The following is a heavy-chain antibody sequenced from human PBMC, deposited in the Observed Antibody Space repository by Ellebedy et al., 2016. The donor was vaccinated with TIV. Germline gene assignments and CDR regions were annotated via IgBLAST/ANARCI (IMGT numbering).Heavy chain of an antibody. CDR3: ARDRGGQYSSDGYYDAFDI. CDR2: IRRDASER. CDR1: GFTVSNTY. Sequence: GGSLRLSCAASGFTVSNTYMTWVRQAPGKGLEWVANIRRDASERYYVDSVKGRFTISRDNAKNSLYLQMNSLRSEDAAVYYCARDRGGQYSSDGYYDAFDIWGQGTMVTVS. J-gene: IGHJ3*02. V-gene: IGHV3-7*01. D-gene: IGHD3-22*01.